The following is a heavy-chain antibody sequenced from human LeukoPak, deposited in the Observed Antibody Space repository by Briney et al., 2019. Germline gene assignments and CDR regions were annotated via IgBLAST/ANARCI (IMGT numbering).Heavy chain of an antibody. V-gene: IGHV4-61*02. Sequence: ASETLSLTCTVSGGSISSGSYYWSWIRQPAGKGLEWIGRTYTSGSTNYNPSLKSRVTISVDTSKNQFSLKLGSVTAADTAVYYCARDIVVVPTPSYYYYYYYMDVWGKGTTVTVSS. CDR2: TYTSGST. J-gene: IGHJ6*03. CDR3: ARDIVVVPTPSYYYYYYYMDV. D-gene: IGHD2-2*01. CDR1: GGSISSGSYY.